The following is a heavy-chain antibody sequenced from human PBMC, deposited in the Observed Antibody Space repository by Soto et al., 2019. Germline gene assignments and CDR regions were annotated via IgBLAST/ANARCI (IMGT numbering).Heavy chain of an antibody. CDR1: GYGFTSYW. J-gene: IGHJ4*02. V-gene: IGHV5-10-1*01. D-gene: IGHD3-9*01. CDR2: IDPSDSYT. CDR3: ARGLVTGYYTGGSADY. Sequence: PGESLKISCKGSGYGFTSYWISWVRQMPGKGLEWMGRIDPSDSYTNYSPSFQGHVTISADKSISTAYLQWSSLKASDTAMYYCARGLVTGYYTGGSADYWGQGTLVTVSS.